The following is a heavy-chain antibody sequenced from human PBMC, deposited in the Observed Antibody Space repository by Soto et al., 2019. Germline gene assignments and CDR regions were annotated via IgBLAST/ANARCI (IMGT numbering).Heavy chain of an antibody. J-gene: IGHJ6*02. CDR3: AKDHVDTAMAYYYYGMDV. CDR2: ISYDGSNK. CDR1: GFTFSSYG. Sequence: QVQLVESGGGVVQPGRSLRLSCAASGFTFSSYGMHWVRQAPGKGLEWVAVISYDGSNKYYADSVKGRFIISRDNSKNTLYLQMNSLRAEDTAVYYCAKDHVDTAMAYYYYGMDVWGQGTTVTVSS. V-gene: IGHV3-30*18. D-gene: IGHD5-18*01.